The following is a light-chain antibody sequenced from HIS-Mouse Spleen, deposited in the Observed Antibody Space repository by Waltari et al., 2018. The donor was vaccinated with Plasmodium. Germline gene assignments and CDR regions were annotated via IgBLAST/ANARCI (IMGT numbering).Light chain of an antibody. V-gene: IGLV3-10*01. J-gene: IGLJ3*02. CDR2: EDS. CDR1: ALPKKY. Sequence: SYELTQPPSVSVSPGQTARITCSGDALPKKYAYWYQQKSGPAPVLVIYEDSNRPSGIPERFSGSSSGTMATLTISGAHVEDEADYYCYSTDSSGNHRVFGGGTKLTVL. CDR3: YSTDSSGNHRV.